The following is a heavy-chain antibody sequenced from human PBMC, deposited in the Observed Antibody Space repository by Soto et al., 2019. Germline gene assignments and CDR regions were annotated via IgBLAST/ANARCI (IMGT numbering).Heavy chain of an antibody. J-gene: IGHJ5*02. CDR3: ARAPHYYGTAGGDYWCDP. Sequence: VRLQESGPGLVKPSQTLSLTCTVSCASIFTGDDYWSWIRQPPGKGLEGIAYSNYSGNAYYGPSLQSRSTISVYTSKNQCSLNLTSVTAADTAISDCARAPHYYGTAGGDYWCDPWGQGSLVTVSS. CDR2: SNYSGNA. CDR1: CASIFTGDDY. V-gene: IGHV4-30-4*01. D-gene: IGHD3-10*01.